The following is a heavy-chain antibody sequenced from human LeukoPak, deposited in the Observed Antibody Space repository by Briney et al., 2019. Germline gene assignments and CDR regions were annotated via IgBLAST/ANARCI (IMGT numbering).Heavy chain of an antibody. V-gene: IGHV4-4*07. Sequence: SETLSLTCTVSGGSISSYYWSWIRQPAGKGLEWIGRIYTSGSTNYNPSLKSRVTMSVDTSKNQFSLKLSSVTAADTAVYYCARDREPGLWLGDVNWFDPWGQGTLVTVSS. CDR2: IYTSGST. J-gene: IGHJ5*02. CDR1: GGSISSYY. D-gene: IGHD3-10*01. CDR3: ARDREPGLWLGDVNWFDP.